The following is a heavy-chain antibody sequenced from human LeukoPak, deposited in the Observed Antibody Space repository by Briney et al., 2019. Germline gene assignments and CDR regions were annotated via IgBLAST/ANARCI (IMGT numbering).Heavy chain of an antibody. J-gene: IGHJ4*02. CDR1: GFTFSNYA. CDR3: ASTVRYFDWLPRLPDYFDY. V-gene: IGHV3-30*02. Sequence: GGPLRLSCAASGFTFSNYAMHWVRQAPGKGLEWVAFIRYDAGNKYYADSVKGRFTISKDNAKNSLYLQMNSLRAEDTAVYYCASTVRYFDWLPRLPDYFDYWGQGTLVTVSS. CDR2: IRYDAGNK. D-gene: IGHD3-9*01.